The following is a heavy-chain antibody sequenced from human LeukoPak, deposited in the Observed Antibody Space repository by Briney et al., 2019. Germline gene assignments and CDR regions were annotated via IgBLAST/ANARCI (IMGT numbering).Heavy chain of an antibody. CDR3: ARDPGHDTSNYGGLDF. D-gene: IGHD4-11*01. CDR2: INPNSGGT. Sequence: DSVKVSCKASGYTFTGYYMHWVRQAPGQGLEWMGWINPNSGGTNYAQKFQGRVTMTRDTSISTAYMELSRLRSDDTAVYYCARDPGHDTSNYGGLDFWGQGTLVTVSS. CDR1: GYTFTGYY. V-gene: IGHV1-2*02. J-gene: IGHJ4*02.